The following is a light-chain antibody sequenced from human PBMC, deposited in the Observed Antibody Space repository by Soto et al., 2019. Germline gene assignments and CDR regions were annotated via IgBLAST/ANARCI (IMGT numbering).Light chain of an antibody. Sequence: QSVMTQPPSVSAAPGQKVTISCSGSSSNIGGNSVSWYQQLPGTAPKLLIYRNSNRPSGIPDRFSGSKSGASASLDITVLQPEDEAVYYCQSYDSSLSGARVFGGGTKLTVL. CDR3: QSYDSSLSGARV. J-gene: IGLJ3*02. CDR2: RNS. CDR1: SSNIGGNS. V-gene: IGLV1-40*01.